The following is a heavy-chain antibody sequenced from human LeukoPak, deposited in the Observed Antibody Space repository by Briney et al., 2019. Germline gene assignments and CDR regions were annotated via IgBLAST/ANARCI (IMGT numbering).Heavy chain of an antibody. J-gene: IGHJ4*02. CDR2: LYTSGSP. D-gene: IGHD6-13*01. V-gene: IGHV4-61*02. CDR3: ARGVAAAGHFDY. CDR1: GGSISSSSYY. Sequence: SETLSLTCTVSGGSISSSSYYWSWIRQPAGKGLEWIGRLYTSGSPNYNPSLQSRVTISVDTSKNQVSLKLSSVTAADTAVYYCARGVAAAGHFDYWGQGTLVTVSS.